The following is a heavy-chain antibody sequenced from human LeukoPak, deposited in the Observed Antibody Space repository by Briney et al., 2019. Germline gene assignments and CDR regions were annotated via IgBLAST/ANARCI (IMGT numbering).Heavy chain of an antibody. CDR3: AKGAYDYIEIAYFDY. V-gene: IGHV3-23*01. CDR2: IIGSSGTT. CDR1: GFTFGDYL. Sequence: GGSLRLSCTASGFTFGDYLMSWFRQAPGKGLEWVSLIIGSSGTTFYADSVKGRFTISRDKSKSTLYLQMNSLRAEDTAVYYCAKGAYDYIEIAYFDYWGQGSLVTVSS. D-gene: IGHD5-12*01. J-gene: IGHJ4*02.